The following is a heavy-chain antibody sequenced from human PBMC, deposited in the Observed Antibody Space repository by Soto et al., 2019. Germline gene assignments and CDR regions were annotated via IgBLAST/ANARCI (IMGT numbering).Heavy chain of an antibody. CDR1: GGSISRGGYY. Sequence: SETLSLTCTVSGGSISRGGYYWSWIRRHPGKGLEWIGYIYYSGSTYYNPSLKSRVTISVDTSKNQFSLKLSSVTAADTAVYYCAREVGGGGDAFDIWGQGTMVTVSS. V-gene: IGHV4-31*03. D-gene: IGHD2-15*01. CDR2: IYYSGST. J-gene: IGHJ3*02. CDR3: AREVGGGGDAFDI.